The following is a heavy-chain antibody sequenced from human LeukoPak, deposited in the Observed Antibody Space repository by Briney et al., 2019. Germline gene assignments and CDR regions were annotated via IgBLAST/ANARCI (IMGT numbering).Heavy chain of an antibody. CDR2: ISFDGSNQ. J-gene: IGHJ1*01. Sequence: TGGSLRLSCAASGFTLSSFGVHWVRQAPGQGLEWVAVISFDGSNQYYADSVKGRFTIYRDNFKNTVYLQMNSLRAEETAVYYCAKSHPPTVTTEEGEYLQHWGQGTLVTVSS. V-gene: IGHV3-30*18. CDR1: GFTLSSFG. CDR3: AKSHPPTVTTEEGEYLQH. D-gene: IGHD4-17*01.